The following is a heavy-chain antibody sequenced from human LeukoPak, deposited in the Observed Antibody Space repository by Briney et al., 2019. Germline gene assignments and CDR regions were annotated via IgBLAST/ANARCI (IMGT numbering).Heavy chain of an antibody. CDR2: INPNSGGT. Sequence: GASVKVSCKASGYTFTGHYIHWVRQAPGQGLEWMGWINPNSGGTNSAQKFQGRVTMTRDTSISTAYMELSRLRSDDTAVCYCAREGGYCNSISCYGEFDYWGQGTLVTVSS. J-gene: IGHJ4*02. CDR3: AREGGYCNSISCYGEFDY. V-gene: IGHV1-2*02. CDR1: GYTFTGHY. D-gene: IGHD2-2*03.